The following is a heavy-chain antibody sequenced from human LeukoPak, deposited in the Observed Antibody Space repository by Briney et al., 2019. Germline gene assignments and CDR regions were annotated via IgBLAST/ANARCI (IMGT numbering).Heavy chain of an antibody. CDR2: IYGNDDK. D-gene: IGHD4-17*01. V-gene: IGHV2-5*01. CDR1: GFSLNTNAVA. J-gene: IGHJ4*02. CDR3: VHRTMVTSIDH. Sequence: GSGPTLVNPTQTLTLTCTYAGFSLNTNAVAVGWVRQPPGQALEWLTFIYGNDDKRYSPPLASRLTITKETSKNQVVLTMTDMDYVDTATYYCVHRTMVTSIDHWGQGTLVTVSS.